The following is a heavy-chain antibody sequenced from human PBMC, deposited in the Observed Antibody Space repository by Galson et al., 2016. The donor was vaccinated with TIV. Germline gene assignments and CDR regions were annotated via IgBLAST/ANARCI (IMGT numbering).Heavy chain of an antibody. V-gene: IGHV2-5*02. CDR1: GFSLRTSGVG. Sequence: PALVKPTQTLTLTCRFSGFSLRTSGVGVAWVRHPPGKALEWLALIYWVEDTRYSPSLHSRLTITKDTSKTQVVLTITNLDPADTATYYCARVDAGGWYRHPQDWGQGTLVIVST. J-gene: IGHJ1*01. CDR2: IYWVEDT. D-gene: IGHD6-19*01. CDR3: ARVDAGGWYRHPQD.